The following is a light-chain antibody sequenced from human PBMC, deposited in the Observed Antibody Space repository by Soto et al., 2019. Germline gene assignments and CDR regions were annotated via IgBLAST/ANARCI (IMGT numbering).Light chain of an antibody. CDR3: QQDYSTPAWT. J-gene: IGKJ1*01. Sequence: DIVMTQSPDSLAVSLGERATINCKSSQSVLSSSNNKNYLAWYQQKPGQPPKLLIYWASTRESGVPDRFSGSGYGTDFTLTVSGLHAGDGAVYFFQQDYSTPAWTFGQGTKVEIK. CDR2: WAS. V-gene: IGKV4-1*01. CDR1: QSVLSSSNNKNY.